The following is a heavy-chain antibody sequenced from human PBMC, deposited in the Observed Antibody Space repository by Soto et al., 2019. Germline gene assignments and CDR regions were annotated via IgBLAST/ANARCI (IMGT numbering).Heavy chain of an antibody. V-gene: IGHV3-7*03. D-gene: IGHD6-6*01. CDR1: GFTFSSYW. CDR3: ARDDSSSSGVATQLNY. J-gene: IGHJ4*02. CDR2: IKQDGSEK. Sequence: GGSLRLSCAASGFTFSSYWMSWVRQAPGKGLEWVANIKQDGSEKYYVDSVKGRFTISRDNAKNSLYLQMNSLRAEDTAVYYCARDDSSSSGVATQLNYWGQGTLVTVSS.